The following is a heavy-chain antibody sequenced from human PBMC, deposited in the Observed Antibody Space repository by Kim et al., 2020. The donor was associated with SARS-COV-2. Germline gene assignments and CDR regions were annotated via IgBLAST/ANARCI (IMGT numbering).Heavy chain of an antibody. CDR2: IYYSGST. CDR3: SKRGNGWAASCRGFDP. J-gene: IGHJ5*02. D-gene: IGHD2-15*01. Sequence: SETLSLTCTVSGCSISSHYWNWIRQPPGKGLEWIGYIYYSGSTNYKPSLKSRVTISVDTSKNQISLTLTSVNAAETDDSYGSKRGNGWAASCRGFDPWG. CDR1: GCSISSHY. V-gene: IGHV4-59*08.